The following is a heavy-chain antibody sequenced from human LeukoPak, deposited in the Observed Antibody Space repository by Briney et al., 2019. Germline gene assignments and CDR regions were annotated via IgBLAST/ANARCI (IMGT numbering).Heavy chain of an antibody. Sequence: PGGSLRLSCAASGFTFSSYAMSWVRQAPGKGLEWVSAISGSGGSKNYADAVKGRFTISRDNCKNTLYLQMNSLRAEDTAVYYCAKSNTAGHQYDMDVWGQGTTVTVSS. CDR1: GFTFSSYA. CDR2: ISGSGGSK. J-gene: IGHJ6*02. V-gene: IGHV3-23*01. CDR3: AKSNTAGHQYDMDV. D-gene: IGHD5-18*01.